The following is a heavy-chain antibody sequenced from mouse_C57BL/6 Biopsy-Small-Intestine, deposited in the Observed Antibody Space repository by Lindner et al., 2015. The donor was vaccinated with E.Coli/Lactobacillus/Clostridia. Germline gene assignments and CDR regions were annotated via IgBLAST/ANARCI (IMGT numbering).Heavy chain of an antibody. CDR1: GFTFSSYA. V-gene: IGHV5-6-4*01. Sequence: VQLQESGVGLVKPRGSLKLSCAASGFTFSSYAMSWVRQTPEKRLEWVATISDGGSYTYYPDSVKGRFTISRDNAKNTLYLQMSSLKSEDTAMYYCTRGQPAWFAYWGQGTLVTVSA. D-gene: IGHD3-2*01. J-gene: IGHJ3*01. CDR3: TRGQPAWFAY. CDR2: ISDGGSYT.